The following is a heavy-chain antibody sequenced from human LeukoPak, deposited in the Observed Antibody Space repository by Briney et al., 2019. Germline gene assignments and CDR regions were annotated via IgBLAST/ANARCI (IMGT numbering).Heavy chain of an antibody. CDR3: AREGTYSSPFDY. J-gene: IGHJ4*02. Sequence: SQTLSLTCAVSGGSISGGGYSWSWIRQPPGKGLEWIGYIYYSGSTYYNPSLKSRVTISVDTSKNQFSLKLSSVTAADTAVYYCAREGTYSSPFDYWGQGTLVTVSS. CDR1: GGSISGGGYS. V-gene: IGHV4-30-2*05. CDR2: IYYSGST. D-gene: IGHD6-13*01.